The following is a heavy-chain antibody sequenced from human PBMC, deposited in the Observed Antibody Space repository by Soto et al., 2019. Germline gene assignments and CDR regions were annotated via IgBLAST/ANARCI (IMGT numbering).Heavy chain of an antibody. D-gene: IGHD3-16*02. CDR3: AHTYYDYIWGSYRFYYFVY. V-gene: IGHV2-5*02. CDR2: IYWDDDK. CDR1: GFLLSASGAG. Sequence: QSTLKESGPTLVKPTQPLTLTCTFSGFLLSASGAGVGWIRQPPGKALEWLALIYWDDDKRYSPSLNSRLTITKDTSKHQVVLTMTNMEPVDTATYYCAHTYYDYIWGSYRFYYFVYWGQGTLVTGSS. J-gene: IGHJ4*02.